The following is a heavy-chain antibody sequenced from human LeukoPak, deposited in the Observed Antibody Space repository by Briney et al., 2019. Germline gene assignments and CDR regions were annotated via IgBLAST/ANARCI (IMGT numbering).Heavy chain of an antibody. CDR1: GYTFTSYG. V-gene: IGHV1-18*01. Sequence: ASVKVSCKASGYTFTSYGISWVRQAPGQGVEWMGWISTYNADTDYAQNLQGRVTMTTDTSTSTAYMELRSLRSDDTAVYYCARDPGQYYDILTGYYTPYYFDYWGQGTLVTVSS. CDR2: ISTYNADT. J-gene: IGHJ4*02. D-gene: IGHD3-9*01. CDR3: ARDPGQYYDILTGYYTPYYFDY.